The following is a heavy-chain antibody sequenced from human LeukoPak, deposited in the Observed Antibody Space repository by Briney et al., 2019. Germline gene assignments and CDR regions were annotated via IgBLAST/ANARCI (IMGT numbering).Heavy chain of an antibody. D-gene: IGHD2-21*02. CDR2: ISSSDGTT. Sequence: GASVKVSCKASGYTFSRYFVQWVRQAPGQGLERMGIISSSDGTTNYAQKFQGRITMTRDTSTNTLYMELSSLRSEDTAAYFCARDYCGSDCSLDYWGQGTLVTVSS. CDR1: GYTFSRYF. J-gene: IGHJ4*02. V-gene: IGHV1-46*01. CDR3: ARDYCGSDCSLDY.